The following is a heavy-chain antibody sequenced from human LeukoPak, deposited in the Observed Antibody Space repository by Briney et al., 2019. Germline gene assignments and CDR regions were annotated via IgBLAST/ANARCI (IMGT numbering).Heavy chain of an antibody. J-gene: IGHJ4*02. CDR3: AKARGFAVVTAIDS. CDR1: GFTFSTYA. V-gene: IGHV3-23*01. Sequence: GGSLRLSCAASGFTFSTYAMNWVRQAPGKGLEWVSVISVRGDGTFYADSVKGRFSISRDTSKSTLSLQMNSLRAEDTAVYCCAKARGFAVVTAIDSWGQGTLVTVSS. CDR2: ISVRGDGT. D-gene: IGHD2-21*02.